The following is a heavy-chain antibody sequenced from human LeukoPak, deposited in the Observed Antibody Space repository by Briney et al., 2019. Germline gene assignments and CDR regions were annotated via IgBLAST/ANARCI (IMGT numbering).Heavy chain of an antibody. CDR2: IYITGST. Sequence: SETLSLTCTVSGGSISSFYWSWIRQPAGKGLEWIGRIYITGSTNYNPSLKSRVTMSVDTSKNQFSLKLSSVTAADTAVYFCARWNLDLAYDIWGQGTMVTVSS. J-gene: IGHJ3*02. CDR1: GGSISSFY. D-gene: IGHD1-1*01. CDR3: ARWNLDLAYDI. V-gene: IGHV4-4*07.